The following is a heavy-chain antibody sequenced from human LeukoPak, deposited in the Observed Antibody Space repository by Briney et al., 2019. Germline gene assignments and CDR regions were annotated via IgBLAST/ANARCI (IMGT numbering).Heavy chain of an antibody. CDR1: GGSISSYY. D-gene: IGHD3-22*01. V-gene: IGHV4-59*12. CDR2: IYYSGST. CDR3: ARKIDSSGYFS. Sequence: SETLSLTCTVSGGSISSYYWSWIRQPPGKGLGWIGYIYYSGSTNYNPSLKSRVTISVDTSKNQFSLKLSSVTAVDTAVYYCARKIDSSGYFSWGQGILVTVSS. J-gene: IGHJ4*02.